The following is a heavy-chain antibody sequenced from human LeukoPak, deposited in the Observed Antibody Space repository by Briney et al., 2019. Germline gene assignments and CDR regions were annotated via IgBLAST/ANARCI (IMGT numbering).Heavy chain of an antibody. D-gene: IGHD3-22*01. CDR1: GYRFPNYW. CDR3: ARRSYYDSSGYRSYWYFDL. V-gene: IGHV5-51*01. Sequence: GESLKISCKGSGYRFPNYWIAWVRQMPGKGLEWMGIIYPGDSDTRYSPSFQGQVTISADKSISTAYLQWSSLKASDTAMYYCARRSYYDSSGYRSYWYFDLWGRGTLVAVSS. J-gene: IGHJ2*01. CDR2: IYPGDSDT.